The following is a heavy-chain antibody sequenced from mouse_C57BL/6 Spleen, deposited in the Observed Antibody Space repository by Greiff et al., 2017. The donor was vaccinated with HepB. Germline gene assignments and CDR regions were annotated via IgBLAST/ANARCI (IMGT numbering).Heavy chain of an antibody. J-gene: IGHJ4*01. CDR2: ISYDGSN. CDR3: AREDYGYDYDYAMDY. Sequence: ESGPGLVKPSQSLSLTCSVTGYSITSGYYWNWIRQFPGNKLEWMGYISYDGSNNYNPSLKNRISITRDTSKNQFFLKLNSVTTEDTATYYCAREDYGYDYDYAMDYWGQGTSVTVSS. D-gene: IGHD2-2*01. V-gene: IGHV3-6*01. CDR1: GYSITSGYY.